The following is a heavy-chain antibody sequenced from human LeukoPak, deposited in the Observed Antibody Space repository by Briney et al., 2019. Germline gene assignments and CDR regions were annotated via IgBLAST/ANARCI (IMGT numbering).Heavy chain of an antibody. CDR1: GDSIGNYY. J-gene: IGHJ6*03. Sequence: SETLSLTCTVSGDSIGNYYWNWIRQSPEKGLEWIAYIYSSGSTNYNPSLKSRVTISIDTSENQFSLKLSSVTAADTAVFYCARDQLVRYFDWLPNYYYMDVWGKGTTVTVSS. CDR2: IYSSGST. D-gene: IGHD3-9*01. CDR3: ARDQLVRYFDWLPNYYYMDV. V-gene: IGHV4-59*12.